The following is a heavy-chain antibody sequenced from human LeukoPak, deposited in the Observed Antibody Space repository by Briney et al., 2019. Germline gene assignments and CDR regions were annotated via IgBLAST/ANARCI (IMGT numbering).Heavy chain of an antibody. Sequence: GGSLRLSCAASGCPFSGYWMDWVRQAPGKGMEWVANINQDGSTQYYAASVKGRFTISRDNAKSSLYLQMNILRAEDTAVYYCSRSLDYLGQGALVTVSS. CDR1: GCPFSGYW. CDR3: SRSLDY. CDR2: INQDGSTQ. V-gene: IGHV3-7*01. J-gene: IGHJ4*02.